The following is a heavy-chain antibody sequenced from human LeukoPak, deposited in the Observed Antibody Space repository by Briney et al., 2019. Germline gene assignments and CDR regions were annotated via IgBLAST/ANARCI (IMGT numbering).Heavy chain of an antibody. CDR3: ARDGSGTTSYDYYYGMDV. V-gene: IGHV3-33*01. J-gene: IGHJ6*02. CDR2: IWYDGSNK. D-gene: IGHD1-1*01. Sequence: GGSLRLSCAASGFTFSTSGMHWVRQAPGKGLEWVAVIWYDGSNKHYAESVKGRFSISRDNSKNTLYLQMNSLRAEDTAVYHCARDGSGTTSYDYYYGMDVWGQGTTVTVSS. CDR1: GFTFSTSG.